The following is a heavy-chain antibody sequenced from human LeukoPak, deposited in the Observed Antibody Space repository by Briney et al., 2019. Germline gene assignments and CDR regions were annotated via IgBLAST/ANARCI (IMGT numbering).Heavy chain of an antibody. Sequence: ASVKVSCKASGYTFTGYYMHWVRQAPGQGLEWMGWINPNSGGTNYAQKFQGRVTMTRDTSISTAYMELSRLRSDDTAVYYCARVSIAVVMGYYYMDVWGKGTTVTVSS. CDR1: GYTFTGYY. D-gene: IGHD3-22*01. CDR2: INPNSGGT. J-gene: IGHJ6*03. CDR3: ARVSIAVVMGYYYMDV. V-gene: IGHV1-2*02.